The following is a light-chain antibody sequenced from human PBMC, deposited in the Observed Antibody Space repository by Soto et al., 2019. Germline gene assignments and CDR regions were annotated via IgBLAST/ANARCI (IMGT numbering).Light chain of an antibody. Sequence: EIVLTQSPGTLSLSPGERATLSCRASQSVSSSHLAWYQQKPGQAPRLLIYGASSRATGIPDRFSGSGSGTDFTLTISRLEPEDFVVYYCQQYGSSPPITFGGGTKV. CDR1: QSVSSSH. V-gene: IGKV3-20*01. CDR3: QQYGSSPPIT. J-gene: IGKJ4*01. CDR2: GAS.